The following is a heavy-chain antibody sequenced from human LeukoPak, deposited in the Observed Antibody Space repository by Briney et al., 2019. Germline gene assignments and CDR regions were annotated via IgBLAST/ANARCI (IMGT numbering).Heavy chain of an antibody. D-gene: IGHD3-10*02. CDR1: GFTLSNFA. J-gene: IGHJ6*04. CDR3: AELGITMIGGV. V-gene: IGHV3-23*01. CDR2: ISGSGGST. Sequence: GGSLRLSCTASGFTLSNFAMHWVRQSPGKGLEWVSAISGSGGSTYYADSVKGRFTISRDNSKNTLYLQMNSLRAEDTAVYYCAELGITMIGGVWGKGTTVTISS.